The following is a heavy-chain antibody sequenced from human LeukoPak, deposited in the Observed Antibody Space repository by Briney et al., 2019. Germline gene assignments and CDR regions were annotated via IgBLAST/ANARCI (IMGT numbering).Heavy chain of an antibody. Sequence: ASVKVSCKASGGTFSSYAISWVRQAPGQGLEWMGGIIPIFGTANYAQKFQGRVTITADESTSTAYMELSSLRSEDTAVYYCARDGVVVAANRYYYYMDVWGKGTTVTISS. D-gene: IGHD2-15*01. CDR3: ARDGVVVAANRYYYYMDV. V-gene: IGHV1-69*13. CDR1: GGTFSSYA. J-gene: IGHJ6*03. CDR2: IIPIFGTA.